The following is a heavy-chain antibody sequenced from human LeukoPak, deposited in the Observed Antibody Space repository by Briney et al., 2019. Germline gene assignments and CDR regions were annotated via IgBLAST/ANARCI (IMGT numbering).Heavy chain of an antibody. V-gene: IGHV4-39*07. D-gene: IGHD2-21*01. CDR2: FYYSGST. CDR1: GGSISSSTYY. Sequence: PSETLSLTCTVSGGSISSSTYYWGWIRQTPGKGLEWIGSFYYSGSTYYNPSLKGRVIISVDTSKNQFSLKLSSVTAADTAVYYCARVGYYPDYYMDVWGKGTTVTVSS. CDR3: ARVGYYPDYYMDV. J-gene: IGHJ6*03.